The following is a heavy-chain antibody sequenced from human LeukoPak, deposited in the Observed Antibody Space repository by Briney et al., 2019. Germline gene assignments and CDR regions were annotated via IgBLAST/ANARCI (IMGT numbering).Heavy chain of an antibody. CDR1: GFTFSNAW. CDR2: IKSKTDGGTT. J-gene: IGHJ4*02. Sequence: GGSLRLSCAASGFTFSNAWMSWVRQAPGKGLEWVGRIKSKTDGGTTDYAAPVKGRFTISRDDPKNTLYLQMNSLKTEDTAVYYCTTGRYSEYFDYWGQGTLVTVSS. CDR3: TTGRYSEYFDY. V-gene: IGHV3-15*01. D-gene: IGHD3-9*01.